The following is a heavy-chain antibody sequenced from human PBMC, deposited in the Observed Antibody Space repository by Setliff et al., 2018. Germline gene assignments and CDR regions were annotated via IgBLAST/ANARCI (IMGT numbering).Heavy chain of an antibody. J-gene: IGHJ4*02. CDR1: GGTFSSYA. D-gene: IGHD3-16*01. Sequence: GASVKVSCKASGGTFSSYAINWVRQAPGQGLEWMGGIIPMFGTTNYAQKFQGRVTITADKSTNTIYMELSSLTSEDTAVYYCARAPWGGYVASVDKWGQGALVTVSS. V-gene: IGHV1-69*06. CDR3: ARAPWGGYVASVDK. CDR2: IIPMFGTT.